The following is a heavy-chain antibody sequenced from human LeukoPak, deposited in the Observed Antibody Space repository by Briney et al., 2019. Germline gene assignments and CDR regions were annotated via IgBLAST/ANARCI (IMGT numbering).Heavy chain of an antibody. CDR2: IYYSGST. D-gene: IGHD2-2*01. CDR3: ARGDQLLSTYDY. Sequence: SETLSLTCTVSGGSISSGGYYWSWIRQHPGKGLEWIGYIYYSGSTYYNPSLKSRVTISVDTSKNQFSLKLSSVTAADTAVYYCARGDQLLSTYDYWGQGTLVTVSS. CDR1: GGSISSGGYY. V-gene: IGHV4-31*03. J-gene: IGHJ4*02.